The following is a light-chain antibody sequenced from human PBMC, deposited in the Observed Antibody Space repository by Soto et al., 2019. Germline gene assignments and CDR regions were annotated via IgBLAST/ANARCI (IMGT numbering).Light chain of an antibody. V-gene: IGKV2-28*01. CDR1: QSLLHSNGYNY. Sequence: DIVMTQSPLSLPVTPGEPASISCRSSQSLLHSNGYNYLDWYLQKPGQSPQLLIYLGSNRASGVPDRFSGSGSGTDFTLKNSRVEAEDVGVYYCMHALQTPWTFGQGTKVEIK. CDR2: LGS. CDR3: MHALQTPWT. J-gene: IGKJ1*01.